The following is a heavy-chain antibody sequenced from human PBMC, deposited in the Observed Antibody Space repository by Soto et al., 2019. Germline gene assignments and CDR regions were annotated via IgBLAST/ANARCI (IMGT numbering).Heavy chain of an antibody. V-gene: IGHV1-8*01. D-gene: IGHD1-1*01. J-gene: IGHJ4*02. CDR1: GYTFTEYD. Sequence: QVQVVQSRAEVKKPGASVKVSCKTSGYTFTEYDLNWVRQAPGQGLEYMGRVSPENRNAGYAPQFRGRVSMTTDTSISTAYLELTNLTYEDTAVYYCEVTTGFWGQGTMVTVSS. CDR2: VSPENRNA. CDR3: EVTTGF.